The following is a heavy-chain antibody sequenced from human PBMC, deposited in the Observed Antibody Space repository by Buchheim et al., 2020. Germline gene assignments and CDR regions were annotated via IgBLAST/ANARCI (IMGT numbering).Heavy chain of an antibody. CDR1: GGSFSGYY. V-gene: IGHV4-34*01. D-gene: IGHD3-22*01. Sequence: QVQLQQWGAGLLKPSETLSLTCAVYGGSFSGYYWSWIRQPPGKGLEWIGEINHSGSTYYNPSLKSRVTISVDTSKNQFSLKLSSVTAADTAVYYCARDQEDYYDSSGRWWFDPWGQGTL. J-gene: IGHJ5*02. CDR2: INHSGST. CDR3: ARDQEDYYDSSGRWWFDP.